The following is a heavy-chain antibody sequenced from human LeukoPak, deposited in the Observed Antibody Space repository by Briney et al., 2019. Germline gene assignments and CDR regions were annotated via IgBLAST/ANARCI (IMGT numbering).Heavy chain of an antibody. V-gene: IGHV3-23*01. Sequence: GGSLRLSCAASRFTFSSYAMSWVRQAPGKGLKWVLAIIGSGGSTYYADSVKGRLTISRDNSKNTLYLQMNSLRVEDTAVYSCAKGSFLGQLWYQSFDYWGQGTLVTVSS. CDR1: RFTFSSYA. J-gene: IGHJ4*02. D-gene: IGHD5-18*01. CDR2: IIGSGGST. CDR3: AKGSFLGQLWYQSFDY.